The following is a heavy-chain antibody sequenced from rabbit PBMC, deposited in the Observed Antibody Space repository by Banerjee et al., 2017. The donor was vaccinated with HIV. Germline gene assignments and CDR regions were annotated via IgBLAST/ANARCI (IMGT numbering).Heavy chain of an antibody. CDR2: IYSSNGDK. CDR1: GSDFSSNA. D-gene: IGHD7-1*01. CDR3: ARDRDGDAGYGSLAL. Sequence: QQQLEESGGGLVKPGGTLTLTCKASGSDFSSNAMCWVRQAPGKGLELIACIYSSNGDKWYASWVNGRFTISRSTSLNTVDLKMTSLTVADTATYFCARDRDGDAGYGSLALWGPGTLVTVS. J-gene: IGHJ6*01. V-gene: IGHV1S43*01.